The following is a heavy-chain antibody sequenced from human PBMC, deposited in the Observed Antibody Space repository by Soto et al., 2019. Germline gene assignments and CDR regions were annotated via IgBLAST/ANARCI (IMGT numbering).Heavy chain of an antibody. CDR2: INPSGGST. CDR3: ARDLVKSHNWNYDLLRNAFDI. V-gene: IGHV1-46*01. D-gene: IGHD1-7*01. J-gene: IGHJ3*02. CDR1: GYTFTSYY. Sequence: ASVKVSCKASGYTFTSYYMHWVRQAPGQGLEWMGIINPSGGSTSYAQKFQGRVTMTRDTSTSTVYMELSSLRSEDTAVYYCARDLVKSHNWNYDLLRNAFDIWGQGTMVTVSS.